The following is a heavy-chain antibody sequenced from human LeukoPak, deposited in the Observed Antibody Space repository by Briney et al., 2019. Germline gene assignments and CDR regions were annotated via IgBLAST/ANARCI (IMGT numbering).Heavy chain of an antibody. J-gene: IGHJ6*04. CDR1: GFIFSSYA. V-gene: IGHV3-23*01. CDR3: AELGITMIGGV. D-gene: IGHD3-10*02. CDR2: ISGSGGST. Sequence: GGSLGLSCAASGFIFSSYAMTWVRQTPGKGLEWVSTISGSGGSTYYADSAKGRFSISRDNSKNTLYLQMTSLRAEDTAVYYCAELGITMIGGVWGKGTTVTISS.